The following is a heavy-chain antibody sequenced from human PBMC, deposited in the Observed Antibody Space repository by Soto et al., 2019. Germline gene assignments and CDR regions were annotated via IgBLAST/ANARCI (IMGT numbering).Heavy chain of an antibody. Sequence: QVQLVQSGAEVKKPGASVKVSCKASGYTFTGYYMHWVRQAPGQGLEWMGWINPNSGGTNYAQKFQGRVTMTRDTSISTAYMELSRLRSDDTAVYYCAELCGGDCPPLGHAFDIWGQGTMVTVSS. CDR1: GYTFTGYY. V-gene: IGHV1-2*02. CDR3: AELCGGDCPPLGHAFDI. J-gene: IGHJ3*02. CDR2: INPNSGGT. D-gene: IGHD2-21*02.